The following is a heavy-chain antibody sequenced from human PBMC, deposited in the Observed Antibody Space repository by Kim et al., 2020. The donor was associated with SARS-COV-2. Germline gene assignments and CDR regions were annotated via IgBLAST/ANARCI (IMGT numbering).Heavy chain of an antibody. Sequence: ASVKVSCKASGYSFSNHAIYWVRQAPGQRLEWMGWINPGTKNRQYSQNFQGRLTMTADTSANMVYMELSSLTSEDSAMYYCSRHLSLEWFNWFDPCGQGT. D-gene: IGHD3-3*01. V-gene: IGHV1-3*01. CDR3: SRHLSLEWFNWFDP. CDR1: GYSFSNHA. J-gene: IGHJ5*02. CDR2: INPGTKNR.